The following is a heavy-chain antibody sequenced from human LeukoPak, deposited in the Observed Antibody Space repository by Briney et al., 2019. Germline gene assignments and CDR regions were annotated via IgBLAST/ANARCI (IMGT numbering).Heavy chain of an antibody. D-gene: IGHD3-9*01. V-gene: IGHV3-30*02. CDR1: GFTFSSYG. CDR2: IRYDGSNK. Sequence: GGSLRLSCAASGFTFSSYGMHWVRQAPGKGLEWVAFIRYDGSNKYYADSVKGRFTISRDNSKNTLYLQMNSLRAEDTAVYYCAKDDYDILTGPQYYFDYWGQGTLVTVSS. CDR3: AKDDYDILTGPQYYFDY. J-gene: IGHJ4*02.